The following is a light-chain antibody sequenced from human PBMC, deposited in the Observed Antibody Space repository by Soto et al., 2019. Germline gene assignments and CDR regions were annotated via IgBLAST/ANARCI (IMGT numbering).Light chain of an antibody. CDR3: QQRTNWPPLT. V-gene: IGKV3-11*01. CDR1: QSVSRY. J-gene: IGKJ4*01. Sequence: EIVLTQSPATLSLSPGERATLSCRASQSVSRYLAWYQKKPGQAPRLLIYDTSNRATGIPARFSGSGSGTDFTLTISSLEPEDFAVYYCQQRTNWPPLTFGGGTKVKI. CDR2: DTS.